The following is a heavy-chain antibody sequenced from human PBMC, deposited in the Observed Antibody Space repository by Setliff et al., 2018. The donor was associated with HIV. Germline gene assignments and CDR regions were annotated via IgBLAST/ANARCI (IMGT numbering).Heavy chain of an antibody. CDR3: ARDIPPEYPGFDL. V-gene: IGHV3-7*01. Sequence: GGSLRLSCAASRFTLSSYWMSWVRQAPGKGLEWVANIKEDGSEKYYVDSVKGRFTISRDNAKRSLYLQMNSLRVEDTAVYYCARDIPPEYPGFDLWGQGTVVTVSS. CDR1: RFTLSSYW. D-gene: IGHD6-6*01. J-gene: IGHJ3*01. CDR2: IKEDGSEK.